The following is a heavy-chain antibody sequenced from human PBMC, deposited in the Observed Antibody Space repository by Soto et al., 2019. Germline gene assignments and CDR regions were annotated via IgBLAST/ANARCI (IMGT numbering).Heavy chain of an antibody. Sequence: QVQLVESGGGVVQPGRSLRLSCAASGFTFSSYAMHWVRQAPGKGLEWVAVISYDGSDKYYADSVKGRFTISRDNSKNTLNLQMNSLRAEDTAVYYCAKALGELSPESYDYWGQETLITVSS. J-gene: IGHJ4*02. D-gene: IGHD3-16*02. CDR2: ISYDGSDK. V-gene: IGHV3-30*18. CDR1: GFTFSSYA. CDR3: AKALGELSPESYDY.